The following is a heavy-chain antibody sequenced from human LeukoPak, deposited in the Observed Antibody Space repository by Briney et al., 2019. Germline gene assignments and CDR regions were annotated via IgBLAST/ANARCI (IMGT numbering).Heavy chain of an antibody. CDR3: ARGKQPGYSSSWYNWFDP. Sequence: SVTLSLTCAVYGGSFSGYYWRWILQPPGMGLEWMGGINCSGGTNYNPSLKSRVTISVDTSKNQFSLKLSSVTAADTAVYYCARGKQPGYSSSWYNWFDPWGQGNLVTVSS. CDR2: INCSGGT. CDR1: GGSFSGYY. J-gene: IGHJ5*02. V-gene: IGHV4-34*01. D-gene: IGHD6-13*01.